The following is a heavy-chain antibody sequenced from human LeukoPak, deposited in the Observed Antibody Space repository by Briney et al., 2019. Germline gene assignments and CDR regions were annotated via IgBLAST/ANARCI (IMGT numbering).Heavy chain of an antibody. CDR1: GGSISTYY. V-gene: IGHV4-30-4*08. CDR3: ARFYYYDSSGYYRKYNWFDP. CDR2: IYYSGST. J-gene: IGHJ5*02. D-gene: IGHD3-22*01. Sequence: PSETLSLTCPVSGGSISTYYWSWIRQPPGKGLEWIGYIYYSGSTYYNPSLKSRVTISVDTSKNQFSLKLSSVTAADTAVYYCARFYYYDSSGYYRKYNWFDPWGQGTLVTVSS.